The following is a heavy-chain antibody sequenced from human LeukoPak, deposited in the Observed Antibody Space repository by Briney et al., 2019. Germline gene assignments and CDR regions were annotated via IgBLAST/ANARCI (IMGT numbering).Heavy chain of an antibody. CDR3: ASSSSSVWYYYYMDV. CDR1: GGSISSGGYY. Sequence: SETLSLTCTVSGGSISSGGYYWSWIRQHPGKGLEWIGYIYYSGSTYYNPSLKSRVTISVDTSKNQFSLKLSSVTAADTGVYYCASSSSSVWYYYYMDVWGKGTTVTVSS. D-gene: IGHD6-6*01. V-gene: IGHV4-31*03. CDR2: IYYSGST. J-gene: IGHJ6*03.